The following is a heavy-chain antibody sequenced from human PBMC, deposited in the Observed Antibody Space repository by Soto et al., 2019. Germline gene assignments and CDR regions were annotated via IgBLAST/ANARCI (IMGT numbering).Heavy chain of an antibody. CDR1: GYTFTSYY. Sequence: ASVKVSCKASGYTFTSYYMHWVRQAPGQGLEWMGIINPSGGSTSYAQKFQGRVTMTRDTPTSTVYMELSSLRSEDTAVYYCAREPVGKKKYYDFWSGSLSDYYYYGMDVWGQGTTVTVSS. J-gene: IGHJ6*02. D-gene: IGHD3-3*01. CDR3: AREPVGKKKYYDFWSGSLSDYYYYGMDV. CDR2: INPSGGST. V-gene: IGHV1-46*01.